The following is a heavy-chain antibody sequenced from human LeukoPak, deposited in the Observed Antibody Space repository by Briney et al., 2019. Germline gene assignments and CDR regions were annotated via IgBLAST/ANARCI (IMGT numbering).Heavy chain of an antibody. CDR2: INPRGGST. CDR3: AREDADYTFSFDF. J-gene: IGHJ4*02. V-gene: IGHV1-46*01. CDR1: GYTFTRNY. Sequence: ASVKVSCKASGYTFTRNYMHWVRQAPGQGLEWMGIINPRGGSTTYAQKFQGRLTMTRATSTSTVYMELSSLRSEDTAVYYCAREDADYTFSFDFWGQGTLVTVSS. D-gene: IGHD4-17*01.